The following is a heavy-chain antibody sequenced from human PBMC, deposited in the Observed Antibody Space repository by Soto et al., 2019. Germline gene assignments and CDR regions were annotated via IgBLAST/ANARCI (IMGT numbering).Heavy chain of an antibody. V-gene: IGHV1-69*06. J-gene: IGHJ4*02. CDR2: IIPVFGTG. Sequence: SVKVSFKASGGTFSSYAISWVRQAPGQGLEWMGGIIPVFGTGIYAQKFQGRVTITADKSTNTAYMELSSLRSEDTAVYFCARVGGTGGYTYGLDYWGQGTLVTVSS. D-gene: IGHD5-18*01. CDR1: GGTFSSYA. CDR3: ARVGGTGGYTYGLDY.